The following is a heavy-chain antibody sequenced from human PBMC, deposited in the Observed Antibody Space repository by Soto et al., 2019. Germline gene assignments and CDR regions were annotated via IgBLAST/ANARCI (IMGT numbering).Heavy chain of an antibody. J-gene: IGHJ5*02. Sequence: ASVKVSCKASGYTFTGYYMHWVRQAPGQGLEWMGWINPNSGGTNYAQKFQGWVTMTRDTSISTAYMELGRLRSDDTAVYYCARALRSMNWFDPWGQGTLFTVSS. D-gene: IGHD3-3*01. V-gene: IGHV1-2*04. CDR2: INPNSGGT. CDR3: ARALRSMNWFDP. CDR1: GYTFTGYY.